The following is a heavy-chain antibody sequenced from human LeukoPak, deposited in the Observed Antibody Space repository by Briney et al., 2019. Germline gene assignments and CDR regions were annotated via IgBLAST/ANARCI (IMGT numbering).Heavy chain of an antibody. CDR3: ARVLGDSSSWFDY. J-gene: IGHJ4*02. D-gene: IGHD6-13*01. CDR2: ISSSSSYI. V-gene: IGHV3-21*01. CDR1: GFTFSSYS. Sequence: GGSLRLSCAASGFTFSSYSMSWVRQAPGKGLEWVSSISSSSSYIYYADSVKGRFTISRDNAKNSLYLQMNSLRAEDTAVYYCARVLGDSSSWFDYWGQGTLVTVSS.